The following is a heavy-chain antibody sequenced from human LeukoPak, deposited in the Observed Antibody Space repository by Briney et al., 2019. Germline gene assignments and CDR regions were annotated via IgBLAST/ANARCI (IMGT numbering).Heavy chain of an antibody. Sequence: GGSLRLSCAASGFTFSSYAMSWVRQAPGKGLEWVSAISGSGGSTYYADSVKGRFTISRDNSKNTLYLQMNSLRAEDTAVYYCARVTWRRIFSCMDVWGQGTTVTVSS. CDR1: GFTFSSYA. CDR2: ISGSGGST. D-gene: IGHD5-12*01. CDR3: ARVTWRRIFSCMDV. V-gene: IGHV3-23*01. J-gene: IGHJ6*02.